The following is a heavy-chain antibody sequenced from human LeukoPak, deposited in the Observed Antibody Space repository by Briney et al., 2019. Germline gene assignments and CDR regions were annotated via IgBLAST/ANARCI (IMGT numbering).Heavy chain of an antibody. Sequence: PGGSLRLSCAASGFTFSSYTMNWVRQAPGKGLEWVSSISTGSSYIYYANSVKGRFTISRDNAKNSLYPQMNSLRAEDTAVYYCARDRLGVEMSTINRFDYWGQGTLVAVSS. J-gene: IGHJ4*02. CDR1: GFTFSSYT. CDR3: ARDRLGVEMSTINRFDY. CDR2: ISTGSSYI. D-gene: IGHD5-24*01. V-gene: IGHV3-21*01.